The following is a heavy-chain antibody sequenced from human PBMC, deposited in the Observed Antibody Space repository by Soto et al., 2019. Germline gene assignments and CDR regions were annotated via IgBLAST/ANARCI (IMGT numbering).Heavy chain of an antibody. V-gene: IGHV1-69*01. J-gene: IGHJ4*02. D-gene: IGHD5-12*01. CDR1: GGTFSSYA. CDR3: ERARVDGYNELDY. CDR2: ILPIFGTA. Sequence: QVQLGQSGAAVKKPGSSVKVSCKASGGTFSSYAISWVRQAPGQGLEVRVGILPIFGTANSAQKVQGRVTITADESTSTAYMELSSRRSEDTAVYYCERARVDGYNELDYWGQETLATVS.